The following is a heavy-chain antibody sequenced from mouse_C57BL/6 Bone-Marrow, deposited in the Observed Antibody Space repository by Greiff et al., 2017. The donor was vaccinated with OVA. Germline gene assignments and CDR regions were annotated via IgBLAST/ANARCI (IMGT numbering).Heavy chain of an antibody. J-gene: IGHJ4*01. V-gene: IGHV5-9-1*02. CDR2: ISSGGDYI. CDR1: GFTFSSYA. Sequence: EVKLVESGEGLVKPGGSLKLSCAASGFTFSSYAMSWVRQTPEKRLQWVAYISSGGDYIYYVDTVTGRFTITRDNARNTLYLQMSSLKSEDTAVYYCTRGDWDRAMDYWGQGTSVTVSS. CDR3: TRGDWDRAMDY. D-gene: IGHD4-1*01.